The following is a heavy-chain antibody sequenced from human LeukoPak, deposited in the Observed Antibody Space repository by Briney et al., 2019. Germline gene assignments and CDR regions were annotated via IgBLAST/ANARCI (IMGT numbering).Heavy chain of an antibody. V-gene: IGHV3-15*01. CDR3: TTHSYDFWSGYYYFDY. D-gene: IGHD3-3*01. CDR1: GFTFSNAW. Sequence: PGGSLRLSCAASGFTFSNAWMSWVRQAPGKGLEWVGRIKSKTDDGTTDFAAPVKGRFTISRDDSKNTLYLQMNSLKTEDTAVYYCTTHSYDFWSGYYYFDYWGQGTLVTVSS. J-gene: IGHJ4*02. CDR2: IKSKTDDGTT.